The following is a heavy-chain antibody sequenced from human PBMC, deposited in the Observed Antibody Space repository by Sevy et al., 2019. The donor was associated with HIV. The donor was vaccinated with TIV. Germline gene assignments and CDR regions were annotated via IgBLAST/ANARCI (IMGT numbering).Heavy chain of an antibody. J-gene: IGHJ6*02. CDR1: GFTFSSYW. V-gene: IGHV3-7*03. D-gene: IGHD3-22*01. CDR3: ARAGYYDSSGYYWWYYYYYGMDV. Sequence: GGSLRLSCAASGFTFSSYWMSWVRQAPGKGLEWVANIKQDGSEKYYVDSVKGRFTISRDNAKNSLYLQMNSLRAEDTAVYYCARAGYYDSSGYYWWYYYYYGMDVWGQGTTVTVSS. CDR2: IKQDGSEK.